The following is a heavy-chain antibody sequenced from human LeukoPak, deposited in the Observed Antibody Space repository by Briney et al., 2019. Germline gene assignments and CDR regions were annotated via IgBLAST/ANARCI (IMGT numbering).Heavy chain of an antibody. V-gene: IGHV3-74*01. D-gene: IGHD2-15*01. J-gene: IGHJ4*02. CDR2: ISSDASIT. Sequence: GGSLRLPCAASGFAFSTYWMHWVREDPGKGLVWVSRISSDASITSYADPVKGRFTITKDNAKNALYLQMNSLRAEDTALYYCATSARTYIGSSLDYWGQGTLVTVSS. CDR1: GFAFSTYW. CDR3: ATSARTYIGSSLDY.